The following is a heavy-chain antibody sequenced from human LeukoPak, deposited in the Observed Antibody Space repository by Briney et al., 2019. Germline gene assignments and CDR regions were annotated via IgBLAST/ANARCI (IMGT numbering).Heavy chain of an antibody. V-gene: IGHV3-23*01. CDR2: ISGSGGST. Sequence: GGSLRLSCAASGFTFSSYAMSWVRQAPGKGLEWVSAISGSGGSTYYADSVKGRFTISRDNSKNTLYLQMNSLRAEDTAVYYCAKDQPIEKVYYCDSSGSPIPFDYWGQGTLVTVSS. CDR1: GFTFSSYA. J-gene: IGHJ4*02. CDR3: AKDQPIEKVYYCDSSGSPIPFDY. D-gene: IGHD3-22*01.